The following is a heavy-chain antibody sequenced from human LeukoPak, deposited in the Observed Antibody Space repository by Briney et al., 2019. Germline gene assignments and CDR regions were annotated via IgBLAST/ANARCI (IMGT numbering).Heavy chain of an antibody. J-gene: IGHJ4*02. V-gene: IGHV4-34*01. CDR1: GGSFSGYY. Sequence: SETLSLTCAVYGGSFSGYYWGWIRQPPGKGLEWIGSIYYSGSIYYNPSLKSRVTISVDTSKNQFSLKLSSVTAADTAVYYCASGPNSWLQTYWGQGTLVTVSS. CDR3: ASGPNSWLQTY. CDR2: IYYSGSI. D-gene: IGHD5-24*01.